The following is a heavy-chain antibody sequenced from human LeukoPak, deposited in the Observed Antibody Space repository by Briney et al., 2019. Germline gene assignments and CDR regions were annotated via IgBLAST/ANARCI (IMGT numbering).Heavy chain of an antibody. Sequence: SGTLSLTCAVSGGSINSSNWWSWVRQPPGKGLEWIGEIYHSGSTNYNPSLKSQVTISVDKSKNQFSLKLSSVTAADTAVYYCARGSYDYLNNWFDPWGQGTLVTVSS. CDR2: IYHSGST. CDR3: ARGSYDYLNNWFDP. CDR1: GGSINSSNW. D-gene: IGHD3-16*01. J-gene: IGHJ5*02. V-gene: IGHV4-4*02.